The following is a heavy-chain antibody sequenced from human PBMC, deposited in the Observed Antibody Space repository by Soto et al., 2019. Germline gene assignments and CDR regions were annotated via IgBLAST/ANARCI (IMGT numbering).Heavy chain of an antibody. CDR3: AAVSGGCGRTTCQIDP. V-gene: IGHV4-31*09. Sequence: SETLSLTCTVSGGSISSGGYYWSWIRQHPGKGLEWIGDISHSGKTNYNPSLKSRVSMSVDKSKNQFSLKVTSVTVADAATYYCAAVSGGCGRTTCQIDPWGRGILVTVSS. CDR1: GGSISSGGYY. J-gene: IGHJ5*02. CDR2: ISHSGKT.